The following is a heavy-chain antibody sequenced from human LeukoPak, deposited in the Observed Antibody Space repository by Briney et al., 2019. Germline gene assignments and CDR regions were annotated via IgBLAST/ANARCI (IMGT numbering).Heavy chain of an antibody. D-gene: IGHD3-10*01. V-gene: IGHV4-38-2*02. Sequence: PSETLSRTCTVSGYSISSGYHWGWIRQPPGKGLEWIGSIYHSGSTYYNPSLKSRVTISVDTSKNQFSLKLSSVTAADTAVYYCARTTEEYYGSGKFRKYYSYYYYMDVWGKGTTVTVSS. CDR1: GYSISSGYH. CDR2: IYHSGST. CDR3: ARTTEEYYGSGKFRKYYSYYYYMDV. J-gene: IGHJ6*03.